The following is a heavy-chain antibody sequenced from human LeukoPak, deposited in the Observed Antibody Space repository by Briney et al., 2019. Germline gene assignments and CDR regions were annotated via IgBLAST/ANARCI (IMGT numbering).Heavy chain of an antibody. D-gene: IGHD6-13*01. V-gene: IGHV4-31*02. Sequence: LRLSCAASGFTFSDFYMSWIRQHPGKGLEWIGYIYYSGSTYYNPSLKSRVTISVDTSKNQFSLKLSSVTAADTAVYYCASLVTIAAAGTSRWWFDPWGQGTLVTVSS. CDR1: GFTFSDFY. CDR2: IYYSGST. CDR3: ASLVTIAAAGTSRWWFDP. J-gene: IGHJ5*02.